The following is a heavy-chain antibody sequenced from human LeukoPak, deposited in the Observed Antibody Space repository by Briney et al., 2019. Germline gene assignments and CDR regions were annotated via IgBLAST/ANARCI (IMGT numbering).Heavy chain of an antibody. J-gene: IGHJ3*02. CDR2: IYYSGST. D-gene: IGHD2-2*01. CDR3: ATYCSSTSCYSSADHAFDI. V-gene: IGHV4-31*03. Sequence: SQTLSLTCTASGGSISSGGYYWSWIRQHPGKGLEWIGYIYYSGSTYYNPSLKSRVTISVDTSKNQFSLKLSSVTAADTAVYYCATYCSSTSCYSSADHAFDIWGQGTMVTVSS. CDR1: GGSISSGGYY.